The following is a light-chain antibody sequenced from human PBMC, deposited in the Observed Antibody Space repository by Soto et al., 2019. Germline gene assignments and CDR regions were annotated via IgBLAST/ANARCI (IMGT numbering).Light chain of an antibody. V-gene: IGLV2-14*01. CDR1: SSDVGGYNY. J-gene: IGLJ2*01. CDR3: SSYTSSSTTV. CDR2: EVS. Sequence: QSALTQPASVSGSPGQSITISCTGTSSDVGGYNYVSWYQQHPGKAPKLMIYEVSNRPSGVSNRFSGSKSGNTASLTISGLQAEDEDDYFFSSYTSSSTTVFGGGTKLTVL.